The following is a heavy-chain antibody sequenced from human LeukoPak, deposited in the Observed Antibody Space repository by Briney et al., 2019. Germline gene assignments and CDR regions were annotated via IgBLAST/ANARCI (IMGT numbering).Heavy chain of an antibody. D-gene: IGHD3-10*01. CDR3: ARDYHGSGSLTTSDY. Sequence: GASVKVSCKASGYTFTSYYMHWVRQAPGQGLEWMGIINPRGGSASSAQKFQGRVTMTRDTSTSTVYMDLSSLGSEDTAVYYCARDYHGSGSLTTSDYWGQGTLVTVSS. V-gene: IGHV1-46*01. CDR2: INPRGGSA. J-gene: IGHJ4*02. CDR1: GYTFTSYY.